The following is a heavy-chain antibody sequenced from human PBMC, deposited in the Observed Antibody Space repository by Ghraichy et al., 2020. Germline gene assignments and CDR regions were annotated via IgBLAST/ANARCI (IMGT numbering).Heavy chain of an antibody. CDR3: AKGGTYYYDSSGPDV. Sequence: GGSLRLSCAASGFTYSNYAMSWVRQAPGNGLEWVSAISGSGGSIYYTDSVKGRFTISRDNSKNTLYLQMNSLRAEDTAVYYCAKGGTYYYDSSGPDVWGQGTTVTVSS. CDR1: GFTYSNYA. V-gene: IGHV3-23*01. CDR2: ISGSGGSI. J-gene: IGHJ6*02. D-gene: IGHD3-22*01.